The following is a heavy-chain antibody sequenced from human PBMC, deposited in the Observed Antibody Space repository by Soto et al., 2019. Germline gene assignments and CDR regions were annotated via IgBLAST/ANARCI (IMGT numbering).Heavy chain of an antibody. J-gene: IGHJ4*02. CDR3: ARHLPYCGGDCYSLDY. CDR2: IYYSGST. CDR1: GGSISSYY. V-gene: IGHV4-59*08. D-gene: IGHD2-21*02. Sequence: SETLSLTCTVSGGSISSYYCSWIRQPPGKGLEWIGYIYYSGSTNYRPSLKSRVTISVDTSKNQFSLNLSSVTAADTAVYYCARHLPYCGGDCYSLDYWGQGTLVTVSS.